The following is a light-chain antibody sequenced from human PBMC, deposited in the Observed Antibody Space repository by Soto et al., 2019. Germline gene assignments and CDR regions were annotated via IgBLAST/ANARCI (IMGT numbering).Light chain of an antibody. J-gene: IGKJ2*01. CDR3: QQSYNSPQT. Sequence: DIQMTQSPSSLSASVGDRVTITCRASHSVNRYLNWYQQKSWKAPKVLIYGASSLQAGVPSRFAGSVSGTDFTLTISSLQPEDIATYYCQQSYNSPQTFGQGTKLESK. V-gene: IGKV1-39*01. CDR2: GAS. CDR1: HSVNRY.